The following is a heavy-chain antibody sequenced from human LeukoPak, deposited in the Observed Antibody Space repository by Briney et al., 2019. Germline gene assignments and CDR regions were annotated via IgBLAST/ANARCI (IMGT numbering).Heavy chain of an antibody. CDR2: IYYSGST. J-gene: IGHJ4*02. V-gene: IGHV4-39*01. CDR1: GGSISSSSYY. D-gene: IGHD1-7*01. CDR3: ARLSLELGLGY. Sequence: PSETLSLACTVSGGSISSSSYYWGWIRQPPGKGLEWIGSIYYSGSTSYNPSLKSRVTISVDTSKNQFSLKLSSVTAADTAVYYCARLSLELGLGYWGQGTLVTVSS.